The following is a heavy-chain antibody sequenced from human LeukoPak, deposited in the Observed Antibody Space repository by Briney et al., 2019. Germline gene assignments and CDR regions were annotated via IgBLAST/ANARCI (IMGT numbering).Heavy chain of an antibody. Sequence: PGRSLRLSCAASGFTFSSYPMHWVRQAPGKGLEWVSSINSDSSLMFYAESVKGRFTISRDNARNSLYLQMNSLRAEDTAVYYCIRDLFDDYSLDYWGQGALVTVSS. D-gene: IGHD3-16*01. V-gene: IGHV3-21*01. J-gene: IGHJ4*02. CDR1: GFTFSSYP. CDR2: INSDSSLM. CDR3: IRDLFDDYSLDY.